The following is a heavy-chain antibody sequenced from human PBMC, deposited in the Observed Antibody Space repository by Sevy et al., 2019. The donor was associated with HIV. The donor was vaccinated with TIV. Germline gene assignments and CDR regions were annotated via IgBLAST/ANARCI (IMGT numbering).Heavy chain of an antibody. CDR3: ARDGGYDSSGYYAYFDY. CDR1: GGSISSYY. D-gene: IGHD3-22*01. J-gene: IGHJ4*02. CDR2: IYYSGST. Sequence: SETLSLTCTVSGGSISSYYWSWIRQPPGKGLEWIGYIYYSGSTNYNPSLKSRVTISVDTSKNQFSLKLSSVTAAETAVYYCARDGGYDSSGYYAYFDYWGQGTLVTVSS. V-gene: IGHV4-59*01.